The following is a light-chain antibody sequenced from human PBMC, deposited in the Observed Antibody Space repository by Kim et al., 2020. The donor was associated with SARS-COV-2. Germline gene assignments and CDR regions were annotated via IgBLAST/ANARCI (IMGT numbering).Light chain of an antibody. CDR1: NIGRRS. Sequence: SYELTQPHSVSVAPGKTAMITCGGNNIGRRSVHWYQQMPGQAPVLVISYESDRPSGIPERFSGSTSGSTATLTIRRVEVGDEADYYCQVWDPSSDHWLFG. J-gene: IGLJ3*02. V-gene: IGLV3-21*04. CDR2: YES. CDR3: QVWDPSSDHWL.